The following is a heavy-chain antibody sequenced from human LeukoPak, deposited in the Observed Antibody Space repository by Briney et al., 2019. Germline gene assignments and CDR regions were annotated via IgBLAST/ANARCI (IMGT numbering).Heavy chain of an antibody. CDR2: IYSGDSDV. CDR3: ATRSGPLVYFFFDY. Sequence: GESLQISCKGSGYIFSSYWIGWVRQMPGEGLEWMEIIYSGDSDVRYSPSFQGQVTISVDRSISTAYLQWSGLKASATAMYYCATRSGPLVYFFFDYWGQGTLVTVSS. D-gene: IGHD6-13*01. CDR1: GYIFSSYW. V-gene: IGHV5-51*01. J-gene: IGHJ4*02.